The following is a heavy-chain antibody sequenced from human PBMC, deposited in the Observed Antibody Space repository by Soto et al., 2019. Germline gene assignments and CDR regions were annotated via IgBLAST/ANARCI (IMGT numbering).Heavy chain of an antibody. CDR3: VRDGTKTLRDWFDP. V-gene: IGHV4-4*07. D-gene: IGHD1-1*01. Sequence: SETLSLTCTVSGASISGYYWSWIRKSAGKGLEWIGRIYATGTTDYNPSLKSRVMMSVDTSKKQFSLKLRSVTAADTAVYYCVRDGTKTLRDWFDPWGQGVSVTVFS. J-gene: IGHJ5*02. CDR1: GASISGYY. CDR2: IYATGTT.